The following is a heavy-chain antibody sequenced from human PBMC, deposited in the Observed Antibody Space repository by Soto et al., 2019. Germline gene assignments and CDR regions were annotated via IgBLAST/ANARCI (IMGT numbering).Heavy chain of an antibody. Sequence: GGSLRLSCAASGFTFSSYWMSWVRQAPGKGLEWVANIKQDGSEKYYVDSVKGRFTISRDNAKNSLYLQMNSLRAEDTAVYYCARTCSGGTCSFDYWGQGTLVTVPS. CDR2: IKQDGSEK. CDR3: ARTCSGGTCSFDY. D-gene: IGHD2-15*01. CDR1: GFTFSSYW. V-gene: IGHV3-7*01. J-gene: IGHJ4*02.